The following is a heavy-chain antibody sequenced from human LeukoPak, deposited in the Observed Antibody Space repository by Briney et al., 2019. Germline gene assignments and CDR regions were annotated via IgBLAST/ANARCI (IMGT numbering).Heavy chain of an antibody. CDR2: IWYDGSNK. CDR1: GFTFSSYG. D-gene: IGHD5-12*01. Sequence: GGSLRLSCAASGFTFSSYGMHWVRQAPGKGLEWVAVIWYDGSNKYYADSVKGRFTISRDNSKNTLYLQMNSLRAEDTAVYYCARANTYDSNYYYGMDVWGQGTTVTVSS. CDR3: ARANTYDSNYYYGMDV. J-gene: IGHJ6*02. V-gene: IGHV3-33*01.